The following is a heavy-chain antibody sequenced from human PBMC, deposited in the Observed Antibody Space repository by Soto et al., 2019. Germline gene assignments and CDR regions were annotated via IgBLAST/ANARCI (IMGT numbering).Heavy chain of an antibody. J-gene: IGHJ5*02. CDR1: GFTFSRYG. Sequence: QVQLVESGGGVVQPGRSLRLSCAASGFTFSRYGMHWVRQAPGKGLEWVAVISYDGSNKYYADSVKGRFTISRDNSKNTLYLQMNSLRAEDTAVYYCAKEGDGSCSWYTPTFDPWGQGTLVTVSS. V-gene: IGHV3-30*18. CDR3: AKEGDGSCSWYTPTFDP. D-gene: IGHD6-13*01. CDR2: ISYDGSNK.